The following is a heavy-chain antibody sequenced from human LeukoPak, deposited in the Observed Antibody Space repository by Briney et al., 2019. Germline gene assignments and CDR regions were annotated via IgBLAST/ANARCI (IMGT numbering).Heavy chain of an antibody. V-gene: IGHV3-23*01. CDR1: GFTFSSYA. Sequence: GGSLRLSCAASGFTFSSYAMSWVRQAPGKGLEWVSAITGSGGTTFYADSVKGRFTISRDNSKNTLYLQMNSLRAEETAVYYCAKDLFWDSSGYYYDYWGQGTLVTVSS. J-gene: IGHJ4*02. D-gene: IGHD3-22*01. CDR2: ITGSGGTT. CDR3: AKDLFWDSSGYYYDY.